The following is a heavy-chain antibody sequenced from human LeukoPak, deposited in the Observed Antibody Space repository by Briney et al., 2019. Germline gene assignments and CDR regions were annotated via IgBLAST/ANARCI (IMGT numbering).Heavy chain of an antibody. CDR2: IYTSGST. CDR1: GGSISSYY. Sequence: SETLSLTCTVSGGSISSYYWSRIRQPPGKGLEWIGYIYTSGSTNYNPSLKSRVTISVDTSKNQFSLKLSSVTAADTAVYYCARARIAAAGRAFDPWGQGTLVTVSS. D-gene: IGHD6-13*01. CDR3: ARARIAAAGRAFDP. J-gene: IGHJ5*02. V-gene: IGHV4-4*09.